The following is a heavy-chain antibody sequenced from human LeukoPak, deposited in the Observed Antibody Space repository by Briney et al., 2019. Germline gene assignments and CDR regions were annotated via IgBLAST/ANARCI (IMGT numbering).Heavy chain of an antibody. CDR3: ARHRGGSWFDP. CDR2: IYYSGST. Sequence: SETLSLTYTVSGGSISSSSYYWGWIRQPPGKGLEWIGSIYYSGSTYYNPSLKSRVTISVDTSKNQFSLKLSSVTAADTAVYYCARHRGGSWFDPWGQGTLVTVSS. J-gene: IGHJ5*02. V-gene: IGHV4-39*01. D-gene: IGHD3-10*01. CDR1: GGSISSSSYY.